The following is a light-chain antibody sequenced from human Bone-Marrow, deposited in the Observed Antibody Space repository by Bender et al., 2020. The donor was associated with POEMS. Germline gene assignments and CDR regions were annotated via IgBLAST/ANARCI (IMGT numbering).Light chain of an antibody. J-gene: IGLJ2*01. CDR1: VIDFANYNL. CDR3: CSYSGPRTVV. V-gene: IGLV2-23*02. CDR2: EVT. Sequence: QSALTQPASLSGSPEQSITISCTGTVIDFANYNLVSWYQQHPGKAPKLMIYEVTNRPSGVSDRFSASNSGNSASLTISGLQSEDEADYYCCSYSGPRTVVFGGGTKLTVL.